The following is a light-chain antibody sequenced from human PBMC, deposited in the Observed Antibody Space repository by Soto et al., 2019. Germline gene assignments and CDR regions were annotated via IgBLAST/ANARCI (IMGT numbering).Light chain of an antibody. J-gene: IGKJ1*01. CDR1: QSITTW. CDR3: QQYDNDSWT. V-gene: IGKV1-5*03. CDR2: KAS. Sequence: DIQMTQSPSTLSASVGDRVIITCRASQSITTWLAWYQQKPGKAPNLLIYKASTLKSGVPLRFSGSGSGTEFTLTISSLQPDDFETYYCQQYDNDSWTFGQGTKVEIK.